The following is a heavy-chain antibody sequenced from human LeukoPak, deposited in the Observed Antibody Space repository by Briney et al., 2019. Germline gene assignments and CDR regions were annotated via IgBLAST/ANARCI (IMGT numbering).Heavy chain of an antibody. CDR2: IIPIFGTA. CDR3: AREITMVRGARAGFDY. CDR1: GYTFTGYY. J-gene: IGHJ4*02. V-gene: IGHV1-69*05. Sequence: SVKVSCKASGYTFTGYYMHWVRQTPGQGLEWMGGIIPIFGTANYAQKFQGRVTITTDESTSTAYMELSSLRSEDTAVYYCAREITMVRGARAGFDYWGQGTLVTVSS. D-gene: IGHD3-10*01.